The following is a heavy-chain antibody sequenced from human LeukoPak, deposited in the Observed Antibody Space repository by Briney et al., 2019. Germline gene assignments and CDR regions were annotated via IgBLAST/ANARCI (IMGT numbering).Heavy chain of an antibody. D-gene: IGHD4-11*01. J-gene: IGHJ4*02. CDR3: ARELVYSNYVEY. CDR1: GGSISSSSYY. V-gene: IGHV4-61*02. Sequence: ASETLSLTCTVSGGSISSSSYYWGWIRQPAGKGLEWIGRICTSGSTNYNPSLKSRVTISVDTSKNQFSLKLSSVTAADTAVYYCARELVYSNYVEYWGQGTLVTVSS. CDR2: ICTSGST.